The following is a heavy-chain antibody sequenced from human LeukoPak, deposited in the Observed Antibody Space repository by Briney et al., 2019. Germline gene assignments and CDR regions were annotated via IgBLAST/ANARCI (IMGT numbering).Heavy chain of an antibody. V-gene: IGHV4-59*12. J-gene: IGHJ6*03. CDR1: GGSIRSYY. Sequence: SETLSLTCTVSGGSIRSYYWSWIRQPPGKGLEWIGYIYYSGSTNYNPSLKSRVTISVDTSKNQFSLKLSSVTAADTAVYYCARGIHFDWSHNYYMDVWGKGTTVTISS. CDR3: ARGIHFDWSHNYYMDV. D-gene: IGHD3-9*01. CDR2: IYYSGST.